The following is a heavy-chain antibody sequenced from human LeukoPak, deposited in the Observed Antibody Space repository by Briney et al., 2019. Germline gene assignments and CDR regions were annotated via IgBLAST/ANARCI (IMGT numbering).Heavy chain of an antibody. CDR3: ATAARYSSSRLSPPHFDY. V-gene: IGHV1-24*01. J-gene: IGHJ4*02. CDR2: FDPEDGET. Sequence: VASVKVSCKVSGYTLTELSMHWVRQAPGKGLEWMGGFDPEDGETIYAQKIQGRVTMTEDTSTDTAYMELSSLRSEDMAVYYCATAARYSSSRLSPPHFDYWGQGTLVTVSS. D-gene: IGHD6-13*01. CDR1: GYTLTELS.